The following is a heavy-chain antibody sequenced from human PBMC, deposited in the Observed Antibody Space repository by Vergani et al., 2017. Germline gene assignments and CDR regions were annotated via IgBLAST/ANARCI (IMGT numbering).Heavy chain of an antibody. CDR2: ISGSCGNT. J-gene: IGHJ6*02. CDR1: GFTFSSYA. V-gene: IGHV3-23*01. CDR3: AKARDPNCKGGNCYSYYYGLDL. Sequence: EVQLLESGGNLIQPGGSLRLSCGASGFTFSSYAMTWVRLAPGKGLQWVSAISGSCGNTFYTDSLKGRFTISRDNSKDTLYLQMNSLRVEDTAIYYCAKARDPNCKGGNCYSYYYGLDLWGQGTTVTVSS. D-gene: IGHD2-21*01.